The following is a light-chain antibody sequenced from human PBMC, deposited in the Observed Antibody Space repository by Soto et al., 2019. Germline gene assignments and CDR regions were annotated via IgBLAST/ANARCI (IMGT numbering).Light chain of an antibody. CDR1: QTISSW. Sequence: DIQMTQSPSTLSASVGDRVTISCRASQTISSWLAWYQQRPGKAPKLLIYDASSLETGVPSRFSGSGSGTDFALTISSLQPDDFATYYCQQHNSYPWTFGQGTNVEIK. CDR2: DAS. CDR3: QQHNSYPWT. J-gene: IGKJ1*01. V-gene: IGKV1-5*01.